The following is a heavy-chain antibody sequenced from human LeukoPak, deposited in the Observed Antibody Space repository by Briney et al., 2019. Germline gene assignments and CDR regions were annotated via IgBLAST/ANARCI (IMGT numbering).Heavy chain of an antibody. CDR2: INPNSGGT. Sequence: SSVKVSCKASGYTFTGYYMHWVRQAPGQALEWIRWINPNSGGTNYAQKFQGWVTMTRDTSISTAYMELSRLRSDDTAVYYCAREVRGVISNWFDPWGQGTLVTVSS. CDR1: GYTFTGYY. CDR3: AREVRGVISNWFDP. D-gene: IGHD3-10*01. V-gene: IGHV1-2*04. J-gene: IGHJ5*02.